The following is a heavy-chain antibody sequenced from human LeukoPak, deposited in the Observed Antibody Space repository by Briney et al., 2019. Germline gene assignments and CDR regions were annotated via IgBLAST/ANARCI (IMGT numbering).Heavy chain of an antibody. Sequence: GASVKVSCKASGYTFTGYYIHWVRQAPRQGLEWMGRINPNSGGTNYAQKFQGRVTMTRDTSISTAYMELSRLRSDDTAVYYCARGPYDSSGWDYIDYWGQGTLVTVSS. CDR2: INPNSGGT. D-gene: IGHD3-22*01. CDR3: ARGPYDSSGWDYIDY. CDR1: GYTFTGYY. J-gene: IGHJ4*02. V-gene: IGHV1-2*06.